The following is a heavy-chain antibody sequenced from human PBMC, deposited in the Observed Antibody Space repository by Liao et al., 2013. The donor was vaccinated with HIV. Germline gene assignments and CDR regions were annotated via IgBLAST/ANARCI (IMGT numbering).Heavy chain of an antibody. CDR1: GGSFSYY. D-gene: IGHD4-17*01. CDR2: VRSGGNT. Sequence: QVQLQQWGAGLLKPSETLSLTCAVYGGSFSYYWTWIRQSPGKGLEWIGSVRSGGNTYYNPSLKSRVTMSIYTSENHFSLKLRSVTAADSAFYCCARTQYGVWGDYWSFIDYWGQGTLVAVSA. V-gene: IGHV4-34*01. J-gene: IGHJ4*02. CDR3: ARTQYGVWGDYWSFIDY.